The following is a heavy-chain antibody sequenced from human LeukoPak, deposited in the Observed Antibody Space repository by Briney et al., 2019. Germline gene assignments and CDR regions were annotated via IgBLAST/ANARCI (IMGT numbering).Heavy chain of an antibody. CDR2: IYYSGST. J-gene: IGHJ4*02. Sequence: PSETLSLTCTVSGGSISSSSYYWGWIRQPPGKGLEWIGSIYYSGSTYYNPSLKSRVTISVDTSKNQFSLKLSSATAADTAVYYCARQMVRGVVGDYWGQGTLVTVSS. CDR1: GGSISSSSYY. D-gene: IGHD3-10*01. V-gene: IGHV4-39*01. CDR3: ARQMVRGVVGDY.